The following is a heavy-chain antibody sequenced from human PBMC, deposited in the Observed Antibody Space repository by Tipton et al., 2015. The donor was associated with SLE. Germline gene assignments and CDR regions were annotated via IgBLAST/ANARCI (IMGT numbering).Heavy chain of an antibody. CDR3: ARDWRELPFDY. V-gene: IGHV1-69*09. Sequence: QLVQSGAEVKKPGSSVKVSCKASGGTFSTYTISWVRQAPGQGLEWMGRIIPMLGVANFAQKFQGRVTITADKSTSTAYMELSSLRSEDTAVYYCARDWRELPFDYWGQGTLVTVSS. CDR2: IIPMLGVA. D-gene: IGHD1-26*01. CDR1: GGTFSTYT. J-gene: IGHJ4*02.